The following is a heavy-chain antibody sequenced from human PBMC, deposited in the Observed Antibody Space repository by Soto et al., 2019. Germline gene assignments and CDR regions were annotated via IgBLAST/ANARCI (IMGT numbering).Heavy chain of an antibody. CDR1: GFTFSDYW. D-gene: IGHD2-21*01. V-gene: IGHV3-7*04. CDR3: TRDLNHDCGP. CDR2: MNPDGSEQ. J-gene: IGHJ5*02. Sequence: EVHLVESGGGLVQPGGSLRLSCAASGFTFSDYWMTWVRQTPGKGLEGVANMNPDGSEQYYLDSVKGRFTISRVNAKNSLYLQMNSLRGEDTAVYYCTRDLNHDCGPWGQGTQVIVSS.